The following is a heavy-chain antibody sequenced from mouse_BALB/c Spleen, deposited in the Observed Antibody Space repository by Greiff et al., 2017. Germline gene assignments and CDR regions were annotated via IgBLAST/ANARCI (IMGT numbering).Heavy chain of an antibody. Sequence: EVQRVESGGGLVQPGGSRKLSCAASGFTFSSFGMHWVRQAPEKGLEWVAYISSGSSTIYYADTVKGRFTISRDNPKNTLFLQMTSLRSEDTAMYYCARERASPFYCFAYWGQGTLVTVSA. J-gene: IGHJ3*01. CDR2: ISSGSSTI. V-gene: IGHV5-17*02. D-gene: IGHD2-3*01. CDR1: GFTFSSFG. CDR3: ARERASPFYCFAY.